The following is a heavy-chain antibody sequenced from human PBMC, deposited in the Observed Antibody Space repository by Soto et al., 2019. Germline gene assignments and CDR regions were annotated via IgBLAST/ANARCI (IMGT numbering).Heavy chain of an antibody. CDR2: ISAYTDTP. CDR3: GRELPGVATCCDP. D-gene: IGHD2-21*02. CDR1: GYTFTNFG. V-gene: IGHV1-18*01. J-gene: IGHJ5*02. Sequence: ASVKVSCKASGYTFTNFGVTWVRRAPGQGLEWMGWISAYTDTPNYAQKFQGRVTMTIDTSTSTAYMDLRSLTSDDTAVYYCGRELPGVATCCDPWGQGTLVTASS.